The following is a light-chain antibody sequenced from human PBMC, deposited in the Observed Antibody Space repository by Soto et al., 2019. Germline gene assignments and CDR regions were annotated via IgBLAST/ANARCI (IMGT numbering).Light chain of an antibody. CDR3: CSYAGSYTWV. J-gene: IGLJ3*02. Sequence: QSALTQPRSVSGSPGQSVTISCTGTSSDVGDYNYVSWYQQHPGKAPKLMIYDVTKRPSGVPDRFSGSKSGNTASLTISGFQAEDEADYYCCSYAGSYTWVFGGGTKLTVL. V-gene: IGLV2-11*01. CDR1: SSDVGDYNY. CDR2: DVT.